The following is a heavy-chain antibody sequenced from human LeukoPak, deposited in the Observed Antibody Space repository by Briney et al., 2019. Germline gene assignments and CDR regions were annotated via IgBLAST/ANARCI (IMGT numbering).Heavy chain of an antibody. CDR1: GFTFSSYG. J-gene: IGHJ5*02. CDR3: AKNEYSSFGLDP. V-gene: IGHV3-30*18. CDR2: ISYDGSNK. D-gene: IGHD6-6*01. Sequence: PGGSLRLSCAASGFTFSSYGMHWVRQAPGKGLEWVAVISYDGSNKYYADSVKGRFTISRDNSKNTLYLQMNSLRAEDTAVYYCAKNEYSSFGLDPWGQGTLVTVSS.